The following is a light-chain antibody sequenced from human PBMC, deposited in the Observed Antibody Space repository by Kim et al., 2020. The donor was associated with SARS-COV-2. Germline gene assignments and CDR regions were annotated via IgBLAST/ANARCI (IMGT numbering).Light chain of an antibody. Sequence: ASVGDRVTITVRASQDISDYLAWFQQKPGKAPQSLIYAASSLQSGVPSKFSGSGSGTDFTLTISSLQPEDFATYYCQQYYNYPWTFGQGTKVEIK. V-gene: IGKV1-16*02. CDR3: QQYYNYPWT. J-gene: IGKJ1*01. CDR2: AAS. CDR1: QDISDY.